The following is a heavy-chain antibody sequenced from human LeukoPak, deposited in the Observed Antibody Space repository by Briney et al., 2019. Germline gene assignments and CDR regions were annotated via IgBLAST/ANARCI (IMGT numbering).Heavy chain of an antibody. CDR2: IIPIFGTA. V-gene: IGHV1-69*01. D-gene: IGHD3-10*01. Sequence: SVKVSCTASGGTFSSYAISWVRQAPGQGLEWMGGIIPIFGTANYAQKFQGRVTITADESTSTAYMELSSLRSEDTAVYYCARGVFWDYGSGSYSDYWGQGTLVTVSS. CDR3: ARGVFWDYGSGSYSDY. J-gene: IGHJ4*02. CDR1: GGTFSSYA.